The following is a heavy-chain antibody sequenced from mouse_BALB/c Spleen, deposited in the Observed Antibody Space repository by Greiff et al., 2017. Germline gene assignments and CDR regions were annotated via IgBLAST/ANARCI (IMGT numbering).Heavy chain of an antibody. D-gene: IGHD1-1*01. CDR3: ARHGSSYAMDY. Sequence: EVQLVESGGDLVKPGGSLKLSCAASGFTFSSYGMSWVRQTPDKRLEWVATISSGGSYTYYPDSVKGRFTISRDNAKNTLYLQMSSLKSEDTAMYYCARHGSSYAMDYWGQGTSVTGSS. CDR2: ISSGGSYT. J-gene: IGHJ4*01. CDR1: GFTFSSYG. V-gene: IGHV5-6*01.